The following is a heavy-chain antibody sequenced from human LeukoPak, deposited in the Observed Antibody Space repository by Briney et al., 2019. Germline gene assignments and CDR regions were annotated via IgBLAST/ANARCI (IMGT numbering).Heavy chain of an antibody. V-gene: IGHV3-23*01. CDR1: GYMFNKYG. CDR2: ISDSGGRT. Sequence: GGTLRLSCAASGYMFNKYGINWVRQAPGKGLEWVSGISDSGGRTYYADSVKGRFTISRDNSKNTLYLQMNSLRAEDTAVYYCANLLRWEPYWGQGTLVTVSS. D-gene: IGHD4-23*01. CDR3: ANLLRWEPY. J-gene: IGHJ4*02.